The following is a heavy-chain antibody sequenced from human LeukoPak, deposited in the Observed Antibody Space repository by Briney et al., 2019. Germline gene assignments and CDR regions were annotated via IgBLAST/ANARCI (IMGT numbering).Heavy chain of an antibody. V-gene: IGHV1-8*01. CDR3: ARGLLEGGYQSPADY. CDR2: MNPNSGNT. D-gene: IGHD1-1*01. Sequence: ASVKVSCKASGYTFTSYDINWARQATGQGLEWMGWMNPNSGNTGYAQKFQGRVTMTRNTSISTAYMELSSLRSEDTAVYYCARGLLEGGYQSPADYWGQGTLVTVSP. CDR1: GYTFTSYD. J-gene: IGHJ4*02.